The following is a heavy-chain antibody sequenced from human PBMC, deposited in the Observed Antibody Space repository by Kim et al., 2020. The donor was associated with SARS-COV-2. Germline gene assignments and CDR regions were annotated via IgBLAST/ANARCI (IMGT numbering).Heavy chain of an antibody. CDR3: AKDLDPTYYNILTGYSRGMDV. CDR1: GFTFTSYP. J-gene: IGHJ6*02. Sequence: GGSLRLSCAASGFTFTSYPMSWVRQAPGKGLEWVSTISGSGASAYYADSVKGRFTVSRDPSKNTVHLQMNSLRAEDTAVYYCAKDLDPTYYNILTGYSRGMDVWGQGTTVTVSS. CDR2: ISGSGASA. V-gene: IGHV3-23*01. D-gene: IGHD3-9*01.